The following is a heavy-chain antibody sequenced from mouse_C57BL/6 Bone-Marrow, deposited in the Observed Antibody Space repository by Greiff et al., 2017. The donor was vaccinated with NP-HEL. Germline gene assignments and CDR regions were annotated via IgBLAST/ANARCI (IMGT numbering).Heavy chain of an antibody. J-gene: IGHJ1*03. Sequence: VQLQQSGPELVKPGASVKIPCKASGYTFTDYNMDWVKQSHGKSLEWIGDINPNNGGTIYNQKFKGKATLTVDKSSSTAYMELRSLTSDDTAVYYCARRANYYGSSFWYFDVWGTGTTVTVSS. CDR2: INPNNGGT. CDR1: GYTFTDYN. CDR3: ARRANYYGSSFWYFDV. V-gene: IGHV1-18*01. D-gene: IGHD1-1*01.